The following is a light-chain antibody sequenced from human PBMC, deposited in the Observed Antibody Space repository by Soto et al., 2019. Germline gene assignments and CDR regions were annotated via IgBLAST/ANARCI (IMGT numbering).Light chain of an antibody. J-gene: IGLJ3*02. CDR3: SSYPASSTWV. CDR2: DVT. CDR1: SSDVGGYNY. Sequence: QSALTQPASVSGAPGQSITISCTGTSSDVGGYNYVSWYQQHPGKAPKLMIYDVTNRPSGASDPFSGSKSGNTASLTISGPQAEDEDDYYCSSYPASSTWVFGGGTQLTVL. V-gene: IGLV2-14*01.